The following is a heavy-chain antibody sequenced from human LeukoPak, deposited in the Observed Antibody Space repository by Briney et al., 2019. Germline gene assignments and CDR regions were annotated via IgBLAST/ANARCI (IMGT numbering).Heavy chain of an antibody. CDR2: ISGSSSYI. Sequence: GGSLRLSCAASGFTFSSYSMNWVRQAPGKGLEWVSSISGSSSYIYYADSVKGRFTISRDNAKNSLYLQMNSLRAEDTAVYYCARAIAARPHDAFDIWGQGTMVTVSS. V-gene: IGHV3-21*01. D-gene: IGHD6-6*01. CDR3: ARAIAARPHDAFDI. CDR1: GFTFSSYS. J-gene: IGHJ3*02.